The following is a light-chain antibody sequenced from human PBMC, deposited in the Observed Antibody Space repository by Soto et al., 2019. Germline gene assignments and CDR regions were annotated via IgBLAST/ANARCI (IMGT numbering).Light chain of an antibody. CDR1: SSDVGAYKY. CDR3: TSYVGSDTWV. CDR2: EVS. J-gene: IGLJ3*02. Sequence: SALTQPPSASGSPGQSVTISCTGTSSDVGAYKYVSWYQQYPGKAPKLMIYEVSKRPSGVPARFSGSKSGNTASLTVSGLQSEDEADYYCTSYVGSDTWVFGGGTKVTVL. V-gene: IGLV2-8*01.